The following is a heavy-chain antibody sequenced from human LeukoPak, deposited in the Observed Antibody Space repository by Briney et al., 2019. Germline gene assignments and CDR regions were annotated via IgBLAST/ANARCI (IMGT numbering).Heavy chain of an antibody. V-gene: IGHV3-23*01. CDR3: AKEGSTVTTIISPFQH. J-gene: IGHJ1*01. D-gene: IGHD4-17*01. CDR2: ISGSGGST. CDR1: GFTFSSYA. Sequence: GGSLRLSCAASGFTFSSYAMSWVRQAPGKGLEWVSAISGSGGSTYYADSVKGRFTISRDNSKNTLYLQMNSLRAEDTAVYYCAKEGSTVTTIISPFQHWGQGTLVTVSS.